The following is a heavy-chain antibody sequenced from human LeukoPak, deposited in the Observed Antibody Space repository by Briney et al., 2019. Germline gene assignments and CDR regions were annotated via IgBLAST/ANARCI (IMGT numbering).Heavy chain of an antibody. CDR2: IYYSGST. CDR3: AKSTGGGHYYYYYMDV. D-gene: IGHD3-10*01. Sequence: PSETLSLTCTVSGGSISSGGYYWSWIRQHPGKGLEWIGYIYYSGSTYYNPSLKSRVTISVDTSKNQFSLKLSSVTAADTAVYYCAKSTGGGHYYYYYMDVWGKGTTVTVSS. J-gene: IGHJ6*03. V-gene: IGHV4-31*03. CDR1: GGSISSGGYY.